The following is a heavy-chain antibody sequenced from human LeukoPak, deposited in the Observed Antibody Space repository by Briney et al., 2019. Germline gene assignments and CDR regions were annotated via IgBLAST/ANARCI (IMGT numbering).Heavy chain of an antibody. CDR3: ARENSGSYSVHRWAPPNYYYYYMDV. D-gene: IGHD1-26*01. V-gene: IGHV1-46*01. CDR1: GYTFTSYY. CDR2: INPSGGST. J-gene: IGHJ6*03. Sequence: GASVKVSCKASGYTFTSYYMHWVRQAPGQGLEWMGIINPSGGSTSYAQKFQGRVTMTRDTSTSTVYMELSSLRSEDTAVYYCARENSGSYSVHRWAPPNYYYYYMDVWGKGTTVTVSS.